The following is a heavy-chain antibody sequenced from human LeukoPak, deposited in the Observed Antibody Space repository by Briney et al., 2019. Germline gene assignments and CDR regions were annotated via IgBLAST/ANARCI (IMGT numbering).Heavy chain of an antibody. J-gene: IGHJ4*02. D-gene: IGHD3-10*01. CDR3: AKDGGTMVRGYYFDY. Sequence: GGSLRLSCAASGFTFSSYAMSWVRQAPGKGLEWVSAISGSGGSTYYADSVKGRFTISRDNSKNTLHLQMNSLRAEDTAVYYCAKDGGTMVRGYYFDYWGQGTLVTVSS. CDR1: GFTFSSYA. CDR2: ISGSGGST. V-gene: IGHV3-23*01.